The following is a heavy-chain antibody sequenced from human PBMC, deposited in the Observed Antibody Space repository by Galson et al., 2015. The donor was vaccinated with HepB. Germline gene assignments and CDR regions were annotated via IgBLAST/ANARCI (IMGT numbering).Heavy chain of an antibody. J-gene: IGHJ4*02. CDR2: MNGGGGST. V-gene: IGHV3-23*01. CDR3: AKDPVGNNLEGFDY. Sequence: SLRLSCAASGFTFSSYAMSWVRQPPGNGLEWVAGMNGGGGSTYYADSVKGRFTISIDNSRNTLFLQVNSLRAEDTALYYCAKDPVGNNLEGFDYWGQGTLVTVSS. D-gene: IGHD1-1*01. CDR1: GFTFSSYA.